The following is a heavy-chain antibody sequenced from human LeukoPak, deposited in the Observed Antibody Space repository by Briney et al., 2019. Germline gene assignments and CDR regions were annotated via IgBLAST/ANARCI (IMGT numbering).Heavy chain of an antibody. V-gene: IGHV4-59*08. CDR2: IYYSGST. CDR3: ARRNILTEGEAFDI. CDR1: GGSISSYY. Sequence: SETLSLTCTVSGGSISSYYWSWIRQPPGKGLEWIGYIYYSGSTNYNPSLKSRVTISVDTSKNQFSLKLNSVTAADTAVYYCARRNILTEGEAFDIWGQGTMVTVSS. D-gene: IGHD3-9*01. J-gene: IGHJ3*02.